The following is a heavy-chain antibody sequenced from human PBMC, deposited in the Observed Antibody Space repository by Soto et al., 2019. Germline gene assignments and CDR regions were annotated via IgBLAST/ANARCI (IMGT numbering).Heavy chain of an antibody. CDR1: GGSISTSNDY. CDR3: ARHYGSGSYYKYYYGMDV. CDR2: VSYSGST. Sequence: SETLSLTCTVSGGSISTSNDYCGWIRQPPGKGLEWIGSVSYSGSTYYNPSLKSRVTISVDTSKNQVSLELISVTAADTAVYYCARHYGSGSYYKYYYGMDVWGQGTTVTVSS. D-gene: IGHD3-10*01. V-gene: IGHV4-39*01. J-gene: IGHJ6*02.